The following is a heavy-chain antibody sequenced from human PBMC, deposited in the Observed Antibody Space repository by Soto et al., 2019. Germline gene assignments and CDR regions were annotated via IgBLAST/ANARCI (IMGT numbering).Heavy chain of an antibody. CDR2: IIPIFGTA. V-gene: IGHV1-69*12. Sequence: QVQLVQSGAEVKKPGSSVKVSCKASGGTFSSYAISWVRQAPGQGLEWMGGIIPIFGTANYAQKFQGRVTIPADEYTSTAYMELSRRRSEDTAVYYCARDGGYCTIGVCYTRLGAVWGQGTTVTVSS. J-gene: IGHJ6*02. D-gene: IGHD2-8*01. CDR3: ARDGGYCTIGVCYTRLGAV. CDR1: GGTFSSYA.